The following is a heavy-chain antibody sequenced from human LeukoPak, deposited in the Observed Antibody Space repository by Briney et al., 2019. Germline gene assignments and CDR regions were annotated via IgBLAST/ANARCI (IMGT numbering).Heavy chain of an antibody. J-gene: IGHJ4*02. CDR3: AKDLHGAFDY. D-gene: IGHD3-10*01. CDR1: GFTFNTYA. Sequence: PGESLRLSCAASGFTFNTYAMSWVRQAPGKGLEWVSAISGSDASTFYAYSVKCRFTISRDNSKNTLYLHMHSLRVDDTALYYCAKDLHGAFDYWGEGILVTVSS. V-gene: IGHV3-23*01. CDR2: ISGSDAST.